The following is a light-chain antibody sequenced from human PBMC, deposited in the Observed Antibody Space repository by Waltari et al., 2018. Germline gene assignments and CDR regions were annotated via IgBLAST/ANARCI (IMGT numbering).Light chain of an antibody. J-gene: IGLJ2*01. CDR2: DVS. Sequence: QSALTQPASVSGSPGQSITISCTGTSSDIGDYNSVSWYQQHPGKAPKLMIYDVSNRPSGVSNRFSGSKSANTASLTISGLQAEDEADYYCSSYTGSSTLVFGGGTKLTVL. CDR1: SSDIGDYNS. CDR3: SSYTGSSTLV. V-gene: IGLV2-14*03.